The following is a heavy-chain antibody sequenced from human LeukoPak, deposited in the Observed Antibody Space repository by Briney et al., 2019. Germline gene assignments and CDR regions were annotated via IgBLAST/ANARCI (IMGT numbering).Heavy chain of an antibody. D-gene: IGHD4-17*01. Sequence: PGRSLRLSCAASGFTFSSYSMHWVRQAPGKGLEWVAVISYDGNNEDYADSVKGRFTISRDNSKNTLYLQMNSLRSEDTAVYYCVRGDYPYYFDYWGQGTLVTVSS. CDR3: VRGDYPYYFDY. CDR1: GFTFSSYS. V-gene: IGHV3-30-3*01. J-gene: IGHJ4*02. CDR2: ISYDGNNE.